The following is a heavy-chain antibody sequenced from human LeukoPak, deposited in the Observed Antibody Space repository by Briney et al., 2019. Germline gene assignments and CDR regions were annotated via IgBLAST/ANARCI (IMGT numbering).Heavy chain of an antibody. CDR2: ISGSGGST. CDR3: AKSGGDYRKYYFDS. CDR1: GFTFSSYA. J-gene: IGHJ4*02. Sequence: GGSLRLSCVASGFTFSSYAMSWVRQAPGKGLERVSSISGSGGSTYYADSVKGRFTISRGNSKDTLYLQMNSLRADDTAVYYCAKSGGDYRKYYFDSWGQGTLVTVSS. V-gene: IGHV3-23*01. D-gene: IGHD4-17*01.